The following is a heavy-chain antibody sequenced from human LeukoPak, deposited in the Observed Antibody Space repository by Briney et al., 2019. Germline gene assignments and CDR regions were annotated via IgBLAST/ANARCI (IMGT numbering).Heavy chain of an antibody. CDR2: IRKRGIET. J-gene: IGHJ4*02. V-gene: IGHV3-7*01. CDR1: GFTFSNAW. Sequence: GGSLRLSCAASGFTFSNAWMNWVRQAPGKGLEWVAFIRKRGIETNYVDSVKGRFTITRDNARNSLFLQMNSLRAEDTAVYYCAREDGYCSGGNCYSYFVSWGQGTLVTVSS. D-gene: IGHD2-15*01. CDR3: AREDGYCSGGNCYSYFVS.